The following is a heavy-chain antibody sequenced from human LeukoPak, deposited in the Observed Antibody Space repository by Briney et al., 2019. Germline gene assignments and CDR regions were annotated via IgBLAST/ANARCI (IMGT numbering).Heavy chain of an antibody. CDR3: ARHLLPYSSSSYDY. D-gene: IGHD6-6*01. J-gene: IGHJ4*02. V-gene: IGHV4-59*08. CDR1: GGSISSYY. Sequence: SETLSLTCTVSGGSISSYYWSWIRQPPGKRLEWIGYIFYRGSTNYNPSLKSRVAISVDTSKNQFSLQLSSVTAADTAVYYCARHLLPYSSSSYDYWGQGTLVTVSS. CDR2: IFYRGST.